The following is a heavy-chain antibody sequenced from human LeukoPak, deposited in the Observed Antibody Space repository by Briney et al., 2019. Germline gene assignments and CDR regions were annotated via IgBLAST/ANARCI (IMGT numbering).Heavy chain of an antibody. J-gene: IGHJ6*03. D-gene: IGHD6-6*01. CDR1: GFTFSSYS. CDR3: ERDISSSYYYYMDV. Sequence: GGSLRLFCAASGFTFSSYSMNWVRQAPGKGLEWVSSISSSSSYIYYADSVKGRFTITRDNAKNSLYLQMNSLRAEDTAVYYCERDISSSYYYYMDVWGKGTTVTVSS. CDR2: ISSSSSYI. V-gene: IGHV3-21*01.